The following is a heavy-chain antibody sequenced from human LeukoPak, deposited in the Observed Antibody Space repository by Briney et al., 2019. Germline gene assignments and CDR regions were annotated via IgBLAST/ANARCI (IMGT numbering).Heavy chain of an antibody. D-gene: IGHD1-26*01. J-gene: IGHJ4*02. CDR3: ASLYDIVGTTVDY. V-gene: IGHV1-69*13. Sequence: GASVKVSCKASRDTFSSYPFSWVRQAPGQGLEWMGGIIPIFGTTTYARRFQGRVTITADESTNTAYMELSSLRSEDTAAYYCASLYDIVGTTVDYWGQGTLVTVSS. CDR1: RDTFSSYP. CDR2: IIPIFGTT.